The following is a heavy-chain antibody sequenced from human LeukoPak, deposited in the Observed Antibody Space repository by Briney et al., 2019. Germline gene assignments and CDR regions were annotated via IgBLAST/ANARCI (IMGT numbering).Heavy chain of an antibody. Sequence: SETLSLTCSVSGDSITRYYWTWVRQPPGKGLEWIGYSYYRGSSNYNPSLRSRATISVDPSKTQFSLHLNSVTAADTAVYYCARLLPDLRYDTSGRYTQSFDVWGQGTLVTVSS. J-gene: IGHJ3*01. CDR2: SYYRGSS. V-gene: IGHV4-59*08. D-gene: IGHD3-22*01. CDR1: GDSITRYY. CDR3: ARLLPDLRYDTSGRYTQSFDV.